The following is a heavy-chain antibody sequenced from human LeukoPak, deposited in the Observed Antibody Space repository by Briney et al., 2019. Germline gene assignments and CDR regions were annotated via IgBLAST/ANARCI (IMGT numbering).Heavy chain of an antibody. Sequence: SETLSLTCTVSGGSIRSSYYYWGWIRQPPGKGLEWIGSIYDSGSTYYNPSLKSRVTISVDTSKNQFSLKLSSVTAADTAVYYCARDQSDYVWGSYRGDAFDIWGQGTMVTVSS. CDR2: IYDSGST. CDR1: GGSIRSSYYY. V-gene: IGHV4-39*07. J-gene: IGHJ3*02. D-gene: IGHD3-16*02. CDR3: ARDQSDYVWGSYRGDAFDI.